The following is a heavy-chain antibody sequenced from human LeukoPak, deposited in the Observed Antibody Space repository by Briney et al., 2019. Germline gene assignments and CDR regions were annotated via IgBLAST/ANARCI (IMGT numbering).Heavy chain of an antibody. J-gene: IGHJ4*02. CDR1: GGFISRGGYY. CDR3: ARDSYSSDSSGYYFDH. CDR2: IYYSGST. V-gene: IGHV4-31*03. Sequence: PSQTLSLTCTVSGGFISRGGYYWIWIRQHPGKGLEWIGYIYYSGSTYYNPSLKSRVTISVDLPKKQFSLKLSSVTAADTAVYYCARDSYSSDSSGYYFDHWGQGTLVTVSS. D-gene: IGHD3-22*01.